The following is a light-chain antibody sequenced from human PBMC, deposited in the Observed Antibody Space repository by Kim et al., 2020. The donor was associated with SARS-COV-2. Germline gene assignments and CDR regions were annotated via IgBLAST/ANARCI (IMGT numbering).Light chain of an antibody. V-gene: IGKV1-33*01. CDR3: QQYNNLPRWFT. J-gene: IGKJ2*01. CDR2: DDS. Sequence: SVGDRSTITCQASQDIINYLNWYQHNPGKAPKLLIYDDSNLDTGVPSRFSGSGSGTDFTFTISSLQPEDVATYYCQQYNNLPRWFTFGQGTKLEIK. CDR1: QDIINY.